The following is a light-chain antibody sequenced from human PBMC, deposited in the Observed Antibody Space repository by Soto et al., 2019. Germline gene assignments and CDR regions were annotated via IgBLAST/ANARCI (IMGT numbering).Light chain of an antibody. CDR2: GAS. J-gene: IGKJ4*01. CDR3: QQYDFYST. Sequence: EIVSTQSPATLSLSPGERAPLSCRASQSVDNHYIAWFKQKPGQAPRLLIYGASYRATGIPDRFSGSGSGTDFTLTIRSLKPDEFATDYCQQYDFYSTVGGGTRGEIK. CDR1: QSVDNHY. V-gene: IGKV3-20*01.